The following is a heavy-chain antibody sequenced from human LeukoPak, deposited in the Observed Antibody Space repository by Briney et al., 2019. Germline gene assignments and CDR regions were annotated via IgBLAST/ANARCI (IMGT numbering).Heavy chain of an antibody. J-gene: IGHJ4*02. D-gene: IGHD5-18*01. CDR3: ARARGYSYGYFVDDY. CDR2: INPNSGGT. CDR1: GYTFTGYY. V-gene: IGHV1-2*02. Sequence: ASVKVSCKASGYTFTGYYMHWVRQAPGQGLEWMGWINPNSGGTNYAQKFQGRVTMTRDTSISTAYMELSSLRSDDTAVYYCARARGYSYGYFVDDYWGQETLVTVSS.